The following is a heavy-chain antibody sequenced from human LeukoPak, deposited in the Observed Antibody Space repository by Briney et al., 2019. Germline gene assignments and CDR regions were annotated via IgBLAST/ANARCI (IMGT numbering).Heavy chain of an antibody. CDR2: IKQDGSEK. D-gene: IGHD6-13*01. Sequence: QPGGSLRLSCAASGFTFSSYWMSWVRQAPGKGLEWVANIKQDGSEKYYVDSVKGRFTISRDNAKNSLYLQMNSLRAEDTAVYYCAKGPDSFTWYRYYFDYWGQGTLVTVSS. V-gene: IGHV3-7*01. CDR3: AKGPDSFTWYRYYFDY. J-gene: IGHJ4*02. CDR1: GFTFSSYW.